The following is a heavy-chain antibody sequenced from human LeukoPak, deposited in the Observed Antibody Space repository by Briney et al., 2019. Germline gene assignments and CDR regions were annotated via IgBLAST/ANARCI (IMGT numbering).Heavy chain of an antibody. Sequence: ASVKVSCKASGYTFTSYYMHWVRQAPGQGLEWMGIINPSGGSTSYAQKFQGRVTMTRDTSTSTVYMELSSLRSEDTAVYYCARDHYCSSTSCYTYPPYFDYWGQGTLVTVSS. CDR3: ARDHYCSSTSCYTYPPYFDY. J-gene: IGHJ4*02. CDR2: INPSGGST. V-gene: IGHV1-46*01. CDR1: GYTFTSYY. D-gene: IGHD2-2*02.